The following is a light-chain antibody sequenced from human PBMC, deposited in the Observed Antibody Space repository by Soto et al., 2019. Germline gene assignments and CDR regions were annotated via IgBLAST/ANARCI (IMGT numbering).Light chain of an antibody. CDR3: LQDDAYPLT. Sequence: AIQMTQSPSSLSASVRDRVTITCRASQDIRHDLGWYQQKPGKAPKLLIYSASTLHSGVPSRFSGTGSGTDFTLTISSLQPEDFATYYCLQDDAYPLTFGGGTKVEIK. V-gene: IGKV1-6*01. CDR1: QDIRHD. J-gene: IGKJ4*01. CDR2: SAS.